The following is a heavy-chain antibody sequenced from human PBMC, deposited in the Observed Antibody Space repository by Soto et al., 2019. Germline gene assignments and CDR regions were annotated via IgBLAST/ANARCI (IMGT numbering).Heavy chain of an antibody. CDR3: ARRITGTTLDYYYYGMDV. Sequence: SETLSLTCTVSGGSISSSSYYWGWIRQPPGKGLEWIGSIYYSGSTYYNPSLKSRVTISVDTSKNQFSLKLSSVTAADTAVYYCARRITGTTLDYYYYGMDVWGQGTTVTVSS. CDR2: IYYSGST. D-gene: IGHD1-7*01. J-gene: IGHJ6*02. CDR1: GGSISSSSYY. V-gene: IGHV4-39*01.